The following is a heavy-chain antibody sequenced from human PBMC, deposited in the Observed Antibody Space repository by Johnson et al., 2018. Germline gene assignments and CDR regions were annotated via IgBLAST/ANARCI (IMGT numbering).Heavy chain of an antibody. Sequence: VQLVESGGGVVQPGGSLRLSCAASGFTFSSYWMSWVRQAPGKGLEWVAYIRWEGSDIYYVDSVKGRFTISRYNAKNSLYLQMNSLRAEDTAVYYCARDYYESWGDYYYMDVWGKGTTVTVAS. CDR2: IRWEGSDI. CDR1: GFTFSSYW. D-gene: IGHD3-22*01. V-gene: IGHV3-7*01. CDR3: ARDYYESWGDYYYMDV. J-gene: IGHJ6*03.